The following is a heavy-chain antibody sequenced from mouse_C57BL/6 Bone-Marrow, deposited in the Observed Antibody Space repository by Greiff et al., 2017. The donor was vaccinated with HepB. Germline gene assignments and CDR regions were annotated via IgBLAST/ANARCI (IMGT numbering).Heavy chain of an antibody. J-gene: IGHJ2*01. V-gene: IGHV3-6*01. CDR3: AREGIYDGYPHY. CDR2: ISYDGSN. Sequence: EVKLMESGPGLVKPSQSLSLTCSVTGYSITSGYYWNWIRQFPGNKLEWMGYISYDGSNNYNPSLKNRISITRDTSKNQFFLKLNSVTTEDTATYYCAREGIYDGYPHYWGQGTTLTVSS. D-gene: IGHD2-3*01. CDR1: GYSITSGYY.